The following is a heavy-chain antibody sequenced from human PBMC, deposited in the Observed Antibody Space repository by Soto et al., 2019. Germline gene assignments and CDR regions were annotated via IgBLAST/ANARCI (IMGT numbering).Heavy chain of an antibody. D-gene: IGHD6-13*01. V-gene: IGHV1-2*02. Sequence: GASVKVSCKASGYTFTGYYMPWVRQAPGQGLEWMGCINPNSGRTNYAQKFQGRVTMTRDTSISTACMELSRLRSDDTAVYYCAATSSVAAALDYWGQGTLVTVSS. CDR2: INPNSGRT. J-gene: IGHJ4*02. CDR3: AATSSVAAALDY. CDR1: GYTFTGYY.